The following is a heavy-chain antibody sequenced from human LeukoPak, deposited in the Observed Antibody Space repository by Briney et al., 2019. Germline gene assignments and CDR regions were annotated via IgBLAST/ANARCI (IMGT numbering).Heavy chain of an antibody. V-gene: IGHV1-18*01. CDR3: TRFVAMRRQLVLDWLDP. J-gene: IGHJ5*02. D-gene: IGHD6-13*01. CDR2: ISTYNGNT. Sequence: ASVKVSCKASGYTFTTFGISWVRQAPGQGLEWMGCISTYNGNTNYAQKFQGRVTMTRDTSTSTDYMELRSLRYDDTAVYFCTRFVAMRRQLVLDWLDPWGQGTLVTVSS. CDR1: GYTFTTFG.